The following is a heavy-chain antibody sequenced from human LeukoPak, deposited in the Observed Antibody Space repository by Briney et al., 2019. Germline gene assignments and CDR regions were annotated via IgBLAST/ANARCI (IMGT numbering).Heavy chain of an antibody. J-gene: IGHJ4*02. CDR1: EFTFSTYW. CDR2: INQDGSEK. CDR3: ATYRVRHLNSLDY. Sequence: GGSLRLSCVASEFTFSTYWMTWVRQAPGRGLEWVANINQDGSEKNYVDSVKGRFTVSRDNAKNSLFLQMNSLRAEDTAVYYCATYRVRHLNSLDYWGRGTLVSVSS. V-gene: IGHV3-7*03. D-gene: IGHD3-16*02.